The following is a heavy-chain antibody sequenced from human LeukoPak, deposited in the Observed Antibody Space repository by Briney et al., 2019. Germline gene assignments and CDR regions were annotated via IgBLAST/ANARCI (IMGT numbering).Heavy chain of an antibody. D-gene: IGHD6-19*01. J-gene: IGHJ4*02. Sequence: SQTLSLTCKVSGASINSGDYYWSWIRQHPGQGLEWIGYIYYSGSTYYNPSHQSRVTISVDTSKNQFSLRLSSVTAADTAIYYCARDPSALAGFFDYWGQGTLVTVSS. CDR1: GASINSGDYY. CDR2: IYYSGST. V-gene: IGHV4-31*03. CDR3: ARDPSALAGFFDY.